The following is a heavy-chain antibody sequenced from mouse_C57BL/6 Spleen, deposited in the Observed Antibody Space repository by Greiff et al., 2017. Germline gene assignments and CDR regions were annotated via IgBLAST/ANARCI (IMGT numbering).Heavy chain of an antibody. CDR2: ISYDGSN. V-gene: IGHV3-6*01. D-gene: IGHD1-1*01. Sequence: EVQLQQSGPGLVKPSQSLSLTCSVTGYSITSGYYWNWIRQFPGNKLEWMGYISYDGSNNYNPSLKNRISITRDTSKNQFFLKLNSVTTEDTATYYCARGFYYGSGEFAYWGQGTLVTVSA. J-gene: IGHJ3*01. CDR3: ARGFYYGSGEFAY. CDR1: GYSITSGYY.